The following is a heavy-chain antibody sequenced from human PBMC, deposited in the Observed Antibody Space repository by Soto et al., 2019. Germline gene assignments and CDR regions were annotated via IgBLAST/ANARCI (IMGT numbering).Heavy chain of an antibody. J-gene: IGHJ6*02. Sequence: SETLSVTCAVSGASISGCYWSYIWQPPAEGLEWIGYIYYSGSTSYNPSLKSRVTISLDMSKNQFSLKLSSVNAADTAVYYWARVETTETNDGGCFTGMDVWGQGTTVNVSS. CDR1: GASISGCY. V-gene: IGHV4-59*01. CDR3: ARVETTETNDGGCFTGMDV. D-gene: IGHD4-17*01. CDR2: IYYSGST.